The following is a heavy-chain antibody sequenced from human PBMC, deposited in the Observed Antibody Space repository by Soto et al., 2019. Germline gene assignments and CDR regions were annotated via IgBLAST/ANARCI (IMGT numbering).Heavy chain of an antibody. CDR1: GYTFSDYY. J-gene: IGHJ4*02. Sequence: QVHLMQSGAEVTKPGASVKVSCKASGYTFSDYYHHWVRQAPGQGLEWMGWINPNSGATKYAQKFQGRVTMTRDTSISTAYMELSSLRSDDTAVFFCTTFHSATPYVFDFWGQGTLVTVSS. D-gene: IGHD3-16*01. CDR3: TTFHSATPYVFDF. CDR2: INPNSGAT. V-gene: IGHV1-2*02.